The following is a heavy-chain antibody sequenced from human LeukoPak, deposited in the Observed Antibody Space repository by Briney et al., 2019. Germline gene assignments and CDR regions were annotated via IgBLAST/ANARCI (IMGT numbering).Heavy chain of an antibody. CDR1: GYTFTNYG. D-gene: IGHD6-13*01. Sequence: GASVKVSCKASGYTFTNYGISWVRQAPGQGLEWMGWISAFNGNTNYAQKLQGRVTMTTDTSTSTAYMELRGLRSDDTAVYYCARGAAAGRFFYYYGMDVRGQGTTVTVSS. CDR2: ISAFNGNT. CDR3: ARGAAAGRFFYYYGMDV. J-gene: IGHJ6*02. V-gene: IGHV1-18*01.